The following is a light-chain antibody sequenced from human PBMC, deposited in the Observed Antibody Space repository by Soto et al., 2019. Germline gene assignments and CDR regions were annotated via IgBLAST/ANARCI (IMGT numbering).Light chain of an antibody. Sequence: EIVLTQSPGTLSLSPGERATLSCRASQSVGKNFVAWYQQKPGQAPRFLMYGASTRATGIPDRFSGSGSGTDFTITINRLEPEDFAVYYCHQYADSPRTFGQGTKVEI. V-gene: IGKV3-20*01. CDR2: GAS. CDR1: QSVGKNF. CDR3: HQYADSPRT. J-gene: IGKJ1*01.